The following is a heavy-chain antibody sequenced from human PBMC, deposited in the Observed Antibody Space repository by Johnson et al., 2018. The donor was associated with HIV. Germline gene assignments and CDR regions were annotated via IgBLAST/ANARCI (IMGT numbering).Heavy chain of an antibody. CDR1: GFTFSSYA. CDR3: ARLEELLRAFDI. Sequence: QVQLVESGGGVVQPGRSLRLSCAASGFTFSSYAMHWVRQAPGNGLEWVAVISYDGSNKYYADSVKGRFTISRDNSKNTLYLQMNSLRAEDTALYYCARLEELLRAFDIWGQGTMVTVSS. V-gene: IGHV3-30-3*01. D-gene: IGHD1-1*01. J-gene: IGHJ3*02. CDR2: ISYDGSNK.